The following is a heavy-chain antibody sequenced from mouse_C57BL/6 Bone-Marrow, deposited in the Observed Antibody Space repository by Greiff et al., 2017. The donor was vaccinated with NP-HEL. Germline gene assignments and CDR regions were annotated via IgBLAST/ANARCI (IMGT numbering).Heavy chain of an antibody. Sequence: VKLMESGPGLVAPSQSLSITCTVSGFSFTSYAISWVRQPPGKGLEWLGVIWTGGGTNYNSALKSRLSISKDNSKSQVFLKMNSLQTDDTARYYCARRRGGGAHWYFDVWGTGTTVTVSS. D-gene: IGHD1-3*01. V-gene: IGHV2-9-1*01. J-gene: IGHJ1*03. CDR1: GFSFTSYA. CDR2: IWTGGGT. CDR3: ARRRGGGAHWYFDV.